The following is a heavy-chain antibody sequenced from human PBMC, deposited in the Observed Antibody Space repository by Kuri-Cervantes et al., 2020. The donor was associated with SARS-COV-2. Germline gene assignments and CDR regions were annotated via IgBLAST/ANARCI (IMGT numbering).Heavy chain of an antibody. D-gene: IGHD3-3*01. CDR1: GGSLSGYY. V-gene: IGHV4-34*01. J-gene: IGHJ5*02. CDR2: ISDNGGT. CDR3: VKGGARITNSGVVIANWFDP. Sequence: SETLSLTCTVSGGSLSGYYWNWIRQPPGKGLDWIGEISDNGGTNYNPSLETRVTMSVDTSKNQISLKLRSVTAADTAVYYCVKGGARITNSGVVIANWFDPWGQGTLVTVSS.